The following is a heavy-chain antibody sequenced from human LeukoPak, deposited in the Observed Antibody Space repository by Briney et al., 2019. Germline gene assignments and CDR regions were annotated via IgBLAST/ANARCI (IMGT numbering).Heavy chain of an antibody. CDR2: ISYDGSNK. CDR3: AKEHSGSYAIFYFDY. CDR1: GFTFSNYA. Sequence: GKSLRLSCAASGFTFSNYAMLWVRQAPGKGLEWVALISYDGSNKDYADSVKGRFTISRDNSKNSLYLQMNSLRAEDTAVYYCAKEHSGSYAIFYFDYWGQGTLVTVSS. J-gene: IGHJ4*02. D-gene: IGHD1-26*01. V-gene: IGHV3-30-3*01.